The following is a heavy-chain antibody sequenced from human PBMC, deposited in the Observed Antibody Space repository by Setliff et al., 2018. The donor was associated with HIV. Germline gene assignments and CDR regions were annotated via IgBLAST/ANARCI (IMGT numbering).Heavy chain of an antibody. CDR2: IYYSGST. V-gene: IGHV4-31*02. J-gene: IGHJ6*03. Sequence: GSISSGGYYWSWIRQHPGKGLEWIGYIYYSGSTYYNPSLKSRVTISVDTSKNQFSLKLRSVTAADTAVYYCARETYYYDNPQYYYYYMDVWGKGTTVTVSS. CDR1: GSISSGGYY. CDR3: ARETYYYDNPQYYYYYMDV. D-gene: IGHD3-22*01.